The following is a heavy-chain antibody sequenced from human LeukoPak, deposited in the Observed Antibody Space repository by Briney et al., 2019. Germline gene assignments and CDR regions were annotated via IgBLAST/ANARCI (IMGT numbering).Heavy chain of an antibody. V-gene: IGHV4-34*01. Sequence: PSETLSLTCAVYGGSFSGYYWSWIRQPPGKGLEWIGEINHSGSTNYNPSLKSRVTISVDTSKNQFSLKLSSVTAADTAVYYCARSSGYYSSLFYKHVWGKGTTVTVSS. CDR2: INHSGST. J-gene: IGHJ6*03. D-gene: IGHD3-22*01. CDR1: GGSFSGYY. CDR3: ARSSGYYSSLFYKHV.